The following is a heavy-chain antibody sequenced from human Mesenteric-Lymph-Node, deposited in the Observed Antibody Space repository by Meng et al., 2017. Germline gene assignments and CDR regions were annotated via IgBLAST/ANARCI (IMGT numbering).Heavy chain of an antibody. CDR3: ARSLDDDAFDI. CDR2: INPNSGGT. J-gene: IGHJ3*02. V-gene: IGHV1-2*02. Sequence: QVQLVQSGAEVKKPGASVKVSCKTSGYTFTRHGITWVRQAPGQGLEWMGWINPNSGGTNYAQKFQGRVTMTRDTSISTAYMELSRLRSDDTAVYYCARSLDDDAFDIWGQGTMVTVSS. CDR1: GYTFTRHG. D-gene: IGHD5-24*01.